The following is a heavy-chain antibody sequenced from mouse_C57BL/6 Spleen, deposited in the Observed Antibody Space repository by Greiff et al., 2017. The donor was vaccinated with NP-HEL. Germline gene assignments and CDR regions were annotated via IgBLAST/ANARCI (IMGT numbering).Heavy chain of an antibody. D-gene: IGHD2-1*01. Sequence: QVQLQQPGTELVKPGASVKLSCKASGYTFTSYWMHWVKQRPGQGLEWIGYINPSSGYTKYNQKFKDKATLTADKSSSTAYMQLSSLTYEDAAVYYCARSYGIPYAMDYWGQGTSVTVSS. CDR1: GYTFTSYW. J-gene: IGHJ4*01. V-gene: IGHV1-7*01. CDR3: ARSYGIPYAMDY. CDR2: INPSSGYT.